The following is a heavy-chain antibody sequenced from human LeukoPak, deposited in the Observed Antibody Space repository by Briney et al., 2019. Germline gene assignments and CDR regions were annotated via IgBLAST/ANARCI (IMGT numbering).Heavy chain of an antibody. Sequence: GASVKVSCKASGFTFNSYGLSWVRQAPGQGLEWMGWISAHNGDTSYAQRFQGRLTMTTDTATGTAYMELRSLTSGDTAVYYCARDRGPSYCTSTTCRTLDWWGQGTLVAVSS. V-gene: IGHV1-18*01. CDR3: ARDRGPSYCTSTTCRTLDW. CDR1: GFTFNSYG. J-gene: IGHJ4*02. D-gene: IGHD2-2*01. CDR2: ISAHNGDT.